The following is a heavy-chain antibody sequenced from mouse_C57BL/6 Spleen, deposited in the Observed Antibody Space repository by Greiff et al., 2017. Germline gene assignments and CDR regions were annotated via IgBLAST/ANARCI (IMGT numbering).Heavy chain of an antibody. D-gene: IGHD2-5*01. J-gene: IGHJ2*01. Sequence: VQLQQSGPELVKPGASVKMSCKASGYTFTDYNMHWVKQSHGKSLEWIGYINPNNGGTSYNQKFKGKATLTVNKSSSTAYMVLRRLTSEDASVYYCARSLYYSNYPDYWGQGTTLTVSS. CDR3: ARSLYYSNYPDY. CDR2: INPNNGGT. V-gene: IGHV1-22*01. CDR1: GYTFTDYN.